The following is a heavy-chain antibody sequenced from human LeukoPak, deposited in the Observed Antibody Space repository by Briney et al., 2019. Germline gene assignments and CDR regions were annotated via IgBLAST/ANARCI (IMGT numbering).Heavy chain of an antibody. CDR2: SNPNSGGT. CDR3: ARVSHRPNVGGSSFDP. CDR1: GYTFTGYY. Sequence: ASVKVSCKASGYTFTGYYMHWVRQAPGQGLEWMGWSNPNSGGTNYAQKFQGRVTMTRDTSISTAYMELSRLRSDDTAVYYCARVSHRPNVGGSSFDPWGQGTLVTVSS. D-gene: IGHD3-16*01. J-gene: IGHJ5*02. V-gene: IGHV1-2*02.